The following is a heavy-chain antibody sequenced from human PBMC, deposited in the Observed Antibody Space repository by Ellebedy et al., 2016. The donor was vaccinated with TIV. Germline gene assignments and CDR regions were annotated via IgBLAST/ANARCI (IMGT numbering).Heavy chain of an antibody. D-gene: IGHD5-12*01. CDR1: GFTFSWYW. CDR2: INSDGSST. J-gene: IGHJ1*01. V-gene: IGHV3-74*01. Sequence: GGSLRLXXAASGFTFSWYWMHWVRQPPGNGPVWVSLINSDGSSTSYADSVQGRFTISRDNAKNTLYLQMNSLRAEETAVYYCAREISGYEGYFQHWGQGTLVTVSS. CDR3: AREISGYEGYFQH.